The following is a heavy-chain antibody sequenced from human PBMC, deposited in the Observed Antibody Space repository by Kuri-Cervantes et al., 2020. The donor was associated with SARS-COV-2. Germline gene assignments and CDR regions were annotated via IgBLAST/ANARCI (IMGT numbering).Heavy chain of an antibody. J-gene: IGHJ6*02. CDR2: TFYRSKWYN. Sequence: SETLSLTCAISRDSVSSNSAAWNWIRQSPSRGLEWLGRTFYRSKWYNDYAVSVKSRITINPDTSKNQFSLQLNSVTPEDTAVYYCARDRDLAGGMDVWGQGTTVTVSS. CDR1: RDSVSSNSAA. V-gene: IGHV6-1*01. D-gene: IGHD6-13*01. CDR3: ARDRDLAGGMDV.